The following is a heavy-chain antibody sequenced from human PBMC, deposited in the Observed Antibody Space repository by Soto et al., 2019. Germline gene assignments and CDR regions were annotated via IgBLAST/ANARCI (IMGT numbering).Heavy chain of an antibody. D-gene: IGHD2-21*02. CDR3: ARESLNCGGDCYWDFQH. CDR2: IIPIFGTA. Sequence: GASVKVSCKASGGTFSSYAISWVRQAPGQGLEWMGGIIPIFGTANYAQKFQGRVTITADESTSTAYMELSSLRSEDTAVYYCARESLNCGGDCYWDFQHWGQGTLVTVS. J-gene: IGHJ1*01. CDR1: GGTFSSYA. V-gene: IGHV1-69*13.